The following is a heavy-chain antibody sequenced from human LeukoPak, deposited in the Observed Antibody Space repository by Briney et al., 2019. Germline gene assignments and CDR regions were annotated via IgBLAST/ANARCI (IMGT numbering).Heavy chain of an antibody. Sequence: PSETLSLTCTVSGGSISSYYWSWIRQPPGKGLEWIGYIYYSGSTNYNPSLKSRVTISVDTSKNQFSLNLSSVTAADTAVYYCARDLSGSRDHFDYWGQGTLVTVSS. V-gene: IGHV4-59*01. D-gene: IGHD1-26*01. CDR2: IYYSGST. CDR3: ARDLSGSRDHFDY. CDR1: GGSISSYY. J-gene: IGHJ4*02.